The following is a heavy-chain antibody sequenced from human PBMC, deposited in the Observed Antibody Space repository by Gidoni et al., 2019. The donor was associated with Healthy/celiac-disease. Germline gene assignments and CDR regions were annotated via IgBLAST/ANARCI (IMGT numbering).Heavy chain of an antibody. Sequence: SSNDMSWVRQAPGKGLEWVSVIYSGGSTYYADSVKGRFTISRDNSKNTLYLQMNSLRAEDTAVYYCAREGSYGDYVYFDYWGQGTLVTVSS. V-gene: IGHV3-53*01. J-gene: IGHJ4*02. D-gene: IGHD4-17*01. CDR1: SSND. CDR3: AREGSYGDYVYFDY. CDR2: IYSGGST.